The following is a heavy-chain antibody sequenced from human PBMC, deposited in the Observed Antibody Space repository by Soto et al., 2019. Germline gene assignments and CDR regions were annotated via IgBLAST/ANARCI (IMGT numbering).Heavy chain of an antibody. J-gene: IGHJ6*01. V-gene: IGHV1-69*13. D-gene: IGHD6-13*01. Sequence: SVKVSCKASGGTFSSYAISWVRQAPGQGLEWMGGIIPIFGTANYAQKFQGRVTITADESTSTAYMELSSLRSEDTAVYYCARRLAAAGTIYYDSGIDVWGQGST. CDR1: GGTFSSYA. CDR3: ARRLAAAGTIYYDSGIDV. CDR2: IIPIFGTA.